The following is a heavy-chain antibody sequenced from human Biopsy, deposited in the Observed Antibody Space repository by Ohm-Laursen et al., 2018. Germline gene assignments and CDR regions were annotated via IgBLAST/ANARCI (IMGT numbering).Heavy chain of an antibody. Sequence: PSETLSLTCTVSGGSLSTYYWSWIRQPAGKGLEWIGRISSSGSTNYNPSLRSRVTLSMDTSKRQFSMKMSFETAADTAVYYCARWTPEYDSSRYYLDAFDIWGQGTKVTVSS. V-gene: IGHV4-4*07. CDR3: ARWTPEYDSSRYYLDAFDI. CDR2: ISSSGST. J-gene: IGHJ3*02. CDR1: GGSLSTYY. D-gene: IGHD3-22*01.